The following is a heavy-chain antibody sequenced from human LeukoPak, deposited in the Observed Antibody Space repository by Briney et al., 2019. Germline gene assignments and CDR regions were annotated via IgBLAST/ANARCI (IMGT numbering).Heavy chain of an antibody. CDR1: GFTFSGAW. Sequence: GGSLRLSCAVSGFTFSGAWMTWVRQAPGKGLEWVANIREDGTEKNYVDSVKGRFTISRDNAKNSLFLQMSNLRDDDTAIYYCARHVGISFWGQGTLVTVSS. D-gene: IGHD7-27*01. CDR2: IREDGTEK. J-gene: IGHJ4*02. CDR3: ARHVGISF. V-gene: IGHV3-7*01.